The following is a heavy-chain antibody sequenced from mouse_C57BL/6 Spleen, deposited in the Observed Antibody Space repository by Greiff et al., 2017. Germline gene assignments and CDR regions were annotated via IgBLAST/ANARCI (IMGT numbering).Heavy chain of an antibody. CDR1: GFTIKDYY. Sequence: EVQLQQSGAELVKPGASVKLSCTASGFTIKDYYMHWVQQRTEQGLEWIGRIDPEDGETKYAPTFPGKATITADTYSNKAYLQLRSLTSEDTAVYYCTRAGFCLRLDYWGQGTSVTVSS. CDR3: TRAGFCLRLDY. CDR2: IDPEDGET. V-gene: IGHV14-2*01. D-gene: IGHD2-12*01. J-gene: IGHJ4*01.